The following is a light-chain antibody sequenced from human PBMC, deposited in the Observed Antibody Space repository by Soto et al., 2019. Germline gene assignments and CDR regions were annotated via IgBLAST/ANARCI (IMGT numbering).Light chain of an antibody. CDR1: YSNIGKNA. J-gene: IGLJ2*01. CDR2: YDD. CDR3: AAWDDSLNGVV. Sequence: QSVLTQPPSVSKAPRQRVTISCSGSYSNIGKNAVNWYQQLPGKAPKLLIYYDDILPSGVSDRFSGSKSGTSASLAISGLQSEDEADYYCAAWDDSLNGVVFGGGTKLTVL. V-gene: IGLV1-36*01.